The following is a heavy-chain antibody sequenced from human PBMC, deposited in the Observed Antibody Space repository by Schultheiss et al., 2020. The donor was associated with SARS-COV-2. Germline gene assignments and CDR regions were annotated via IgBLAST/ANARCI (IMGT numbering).Heavy chain of an antibody. Sequence: ASVKVSCKASGYTFTGYYIHWVRQAPGQGLEWMGWINPNNGGSHYAQKFQGRVTMTRDKFIRTVYMELSRLTSDDTAVYYCARMRAAADNNWFDPWGQGTLVTVSS. CDR3: ARMRAAADNNWFDP. CDR2: INPNNGGS. CDR1: GYTFTGYY. V-gene: IGHV1-2*02. D-gene: IGHD6-13*01. J-gene: IGHJ5*02.